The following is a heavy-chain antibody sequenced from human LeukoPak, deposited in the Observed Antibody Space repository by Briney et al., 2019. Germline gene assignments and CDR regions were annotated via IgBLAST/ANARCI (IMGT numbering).Heavy chain of an antibody. Sequence: GGSLRLSCAASGFTFSSYSMTWVRQAPGKGLEWVSSISSSSSYIYYADSVKGRFTISRDNAKNSLYLQMDSLRAEDTAVYYCARSRMFADAFDIWGQGTMVTVSS. CDR1: GFTFSSYS. CDR2: ISSSSSYI. D-gene: IGHD2-15*01. V-gene: IGHV3-21*01. J-gene: IGHJ3*02. CDR3: ARSRMFADAFDI.